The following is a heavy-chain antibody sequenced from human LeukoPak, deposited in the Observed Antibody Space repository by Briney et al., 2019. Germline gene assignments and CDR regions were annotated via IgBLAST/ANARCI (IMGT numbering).Heavy chain of an antibody. V-gene: IGHV4-39*07. Sequence: SETLSLTCTVSGGSISSSSYYWGWLRQPPGKGLEWIGSIYYSGSTYYNPSLKSRVTISVDTSKNQFSLKLSSVTAADTAVYYCAREHTERGNWFDPWGQGTLVTVSS. CDR3: AREHTERGNWFDP. CDR1: GGSISSSSYY. J-gene: IGHJ5*02. D-gene: IGHD3-16*01. CDR2: IYYSGST.